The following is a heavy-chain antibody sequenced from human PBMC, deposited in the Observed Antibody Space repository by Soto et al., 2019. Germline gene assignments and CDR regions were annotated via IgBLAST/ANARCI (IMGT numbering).Heavy chain of an antibody. V-gene: IGHV3-23*01. J-gene: IGHJ4*02. CDR1: GFTFSSYA. CDR3: AKDRITMIVRMDFVY. D-gene: IGHD3-22*01. CDR2: ISGSGGST. Sequence: GESLKISCAASGFTFSSYAMSWVRQAPGKGLEWVSAISGSGGSTSYADSVKGRFTISRDNSKNTLYLQMNSLRAEDTAVYYCAKDRITMIVRMDFVYWGQGTLVTVSS.